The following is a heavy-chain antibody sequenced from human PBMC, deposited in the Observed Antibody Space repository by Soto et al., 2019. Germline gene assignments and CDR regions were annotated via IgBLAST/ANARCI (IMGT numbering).Heavy chain of an antibody. V-gene: IGHV1-18*04. CDR3: ARDGQWRAEPNYGMDV. J-gene: IGHJ6*02. D-gene: IGHD6-19*01. CDR2: ISAYNGNT. CDR1: GYTFTSYG. Sequence: ASVKVSCKASGYTFTSYGISWVRQAPGQGLEWMGWISAYNGNTNYAQKLQGRVTMTTDTSTSTAYMELGSLRSDDTAVYYCARDGQWRAEPNYGMDVWGQGTTVTVSS.